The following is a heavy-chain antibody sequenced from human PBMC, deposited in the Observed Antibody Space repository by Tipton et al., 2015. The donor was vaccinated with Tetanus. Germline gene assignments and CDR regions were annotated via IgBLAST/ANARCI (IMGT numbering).Heavy chain of an antibody. V-gene: IGHV5-51*01. J-gene: IGHJ3*01. CDR3: ASRGLGGGADYDVFDV. CDR2: IYPGDSET. D-gene: IGHD1-26*01. Sequence: QLVQSGAEVKKPGESLKISCKGSGYSFTSYWIGWVRQMPGKGLEWMGLIYPGDSETRYSPSFQGQVTISADKSISTAYLQWNSLKASDPAMYYWASRGLGGGADYDVFDVWGQGTMVTVSS. CDR1: GYSFTSYW.